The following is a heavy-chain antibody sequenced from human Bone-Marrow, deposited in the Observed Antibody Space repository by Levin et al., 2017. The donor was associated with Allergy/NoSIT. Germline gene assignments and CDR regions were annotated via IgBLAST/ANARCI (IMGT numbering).Heavy chain of an antibody. J-gene: IGHJ4*02. D-gene: IGHD5-18*01. Sequence: GESLKISCKTSGYTFTGYYMHWVRQAPGQGLEWMGWINPNSGDTNYAQKFQGRVTMTRDTSISTAYMELSSLRSDDTAMYYCASEVSALVDYWGQGTLVTVSS. V-gene: IGHV1-2*02. CDR2: INPNSGDT. CDR3: ASEVSALVDY. CDR1: GYTFTGYY.